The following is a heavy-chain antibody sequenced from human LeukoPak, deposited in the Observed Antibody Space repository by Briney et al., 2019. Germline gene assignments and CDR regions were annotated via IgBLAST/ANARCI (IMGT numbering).Heavy chain of an antibody. J-gene: IGHJ6*02. CDR3: ARVLGEQQLAPGGYYYGMDV. CDR1: GYTFTSYD. D-gene: IGHD6-13*01. CDR2: MNPNSGNT. V-gene: IGHV1-8*01. Sequence: ASVKVSCKASGYTFTSYDINWVRQATGQGLEWMGWMNPNSGNTGYAQKFQGRVTMTRNTSISTAYMELSSLRSEDTAVYYCARVLGEQQLAPGGYYYGMDVWGQGTTVTVSS.